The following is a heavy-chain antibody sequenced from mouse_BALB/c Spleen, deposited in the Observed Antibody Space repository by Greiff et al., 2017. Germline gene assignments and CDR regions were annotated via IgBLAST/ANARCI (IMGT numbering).Heavy chain of an antibody. Sequence: QVQLQQSGAELARPGASVKLSCKASGYTFTDYYINWVKQRTGQGLEWIGEIYPGGGNTYYNEKFKGKATLTADKSSSTAYMQLSSLTSEDSAVYFCARGGDYCFDYWGQGTTLTVSS. CDR2: IYPGGGNT. CDR3: ARGGDYCFDY. V-gene: IGHV1-77*01. J-gene: IGHJ2*01. CDR1: GYTFTDYY.